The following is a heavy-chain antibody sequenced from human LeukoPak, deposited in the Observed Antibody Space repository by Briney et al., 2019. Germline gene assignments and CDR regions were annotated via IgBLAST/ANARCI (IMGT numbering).Heavy chain of an antibody. CDR3: ARHNGDYVGYYFDY. CDR1: GGSISSSSYY. J-gene: IGHJ4*02. CDR2: IYYSGST. D-gene: IGHD4-17*01. V-gene: IGHV4-39*01. Sequence: SETLSLTCTVSGGSISSSSYYWGWIRQPPGKGPEWIGSIYYSGSTYYNPSLKSRVTISVDTSKNQFSPKLSSVTAADTAVYYCARHNGDYVGYYFDYWGQGTLVTVSS.